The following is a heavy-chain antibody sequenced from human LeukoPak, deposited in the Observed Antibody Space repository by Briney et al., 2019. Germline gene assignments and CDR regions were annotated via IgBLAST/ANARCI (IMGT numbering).Heavy chain of an antibody. CDR1: GFTFDDYA. Sequence: PRLSCAASGFTFDDYAMHWVRQAPGKGLEWVSGISWNSGSIGYADSVKGRFTISRDNAKNSLYLQMNSLRAEDTALYYCAKDQRGYFDYWGQGTLVTVSS. J-gene: IGHJ4*02. CDR3: AKDQRGYFDY. CDR2: ISWNSGSI. V-gene: IGHV3-9*01. D-gene: IGHD3-16*01.